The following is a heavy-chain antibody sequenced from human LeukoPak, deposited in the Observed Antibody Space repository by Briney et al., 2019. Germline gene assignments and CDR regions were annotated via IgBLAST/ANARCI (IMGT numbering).Heavy chain of an antibody. CDR3: VRDLDHGDYYAFDY. J-gene: IGHJ4*02. D-gene: IGHD4-17*01. CDR1: GGTFSSYA. CDR2: IIPILGIA. Sequence: SVKVSCKASGGTFSSYAISWVRQAPGQGLEWMGRIIPILGIANYAQKFQGRVTITADKSTSTAYMELSSMRSEDTAVYYCVRDLDHGDYYAFDYWGQGTLVTVSS. V-gene: IGHV1-69*04.